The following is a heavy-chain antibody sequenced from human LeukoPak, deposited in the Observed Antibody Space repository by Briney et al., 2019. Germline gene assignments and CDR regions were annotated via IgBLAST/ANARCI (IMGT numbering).Heavy chain of an antibody. CDR2: IGGSGSVT. CDR3: VKGGPRAQLVDF. J-gene: IGHJ4*02. Sequence: PGGSLRLSCAASGFTFSSYSMGWVRRAPGKGLEWVSSIGGSGSVTYYTDSVRGRFTLSRDNSENTVYLQMNSLRAEDTAVYYWVKGGPRAQLVDFWGQGTLVTVSS. V-gene: IGHV3-23*01. CDR1: GFTFSSYS. D-gene: IGHD2-2*01.